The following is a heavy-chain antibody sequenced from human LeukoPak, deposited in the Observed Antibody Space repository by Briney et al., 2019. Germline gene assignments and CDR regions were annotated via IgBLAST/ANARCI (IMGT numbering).Heavy chain of an antibody. Sequence: SETLSLTCTVSSGSIISDTYNWGWIRQPPGKGLEWIGSIYYTGSSYYNMSLKSRVTMSVDTSKNQFSLKVTSVTAADTAVYYCARSIGVIYTVGGFDPWGQGTLVTVSS. V-gene: IGHV4-39*01. CDR1: SGSIISDTYN. CDR2: IYYTGSS. D-gene: IGHD3-3*01. J-gene: IGHJ5*02. CDR3: ARSIGVIYTVGGFDP.